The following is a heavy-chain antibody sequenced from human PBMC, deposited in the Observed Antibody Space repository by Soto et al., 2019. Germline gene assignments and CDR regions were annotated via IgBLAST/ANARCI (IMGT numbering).Heavy chain of an antibody. CDR3: AIGPRICLAGGGY. V-gene: IGHV4-34*01. CDR1: GGSFSGYY. CDR2: ITHTGIT. D-gene: IGHD2-15*01. J-gene: IGHJ4*02. Sequence: SETLSLTCAVYGGSFSGYYWSWIRQPPGKGLEWLGEITHTGITDYNPSLKSRITISIDTSKKQFSLKLNSVTAADTAVYYCAIGPRICLAGGGYWGQGTQVTVSS.